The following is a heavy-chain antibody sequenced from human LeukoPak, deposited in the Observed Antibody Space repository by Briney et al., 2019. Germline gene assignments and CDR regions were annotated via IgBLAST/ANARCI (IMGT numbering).Heavy chain of an antibody. D-gene: IGHD3-22*01. J-gene: IGHJ4*02. CDR2: IYHSGST. V-gene: IGHV4-38-2*02. CDR1: GYSISSGYY. CDR3: ARGDYYDSSGILDY. Sequence: SETLSLTCTVSGYSISSGYYWGWIRQPPGKGLEWIGSIYHSGSTYYNPSLKSRVTISVDTSKNQFSLKLSSVAAADTAVYYCARGDYYDSSGILDYWGQRTLVTVSS.